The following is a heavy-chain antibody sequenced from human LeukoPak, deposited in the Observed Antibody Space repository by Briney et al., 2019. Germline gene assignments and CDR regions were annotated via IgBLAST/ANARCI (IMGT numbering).Heavy chain of an antibody. CDR3: ARDFGRGVRYCYYMDV. J-gene: IGHJ6*03. D-gene: IGHD3/OR15-3a*01. CDR2: IDPNSGGT. V-gene: IGHV1-2*02. CDR1: GYTFTGYY. Sequence: ASVKVSCKASGYTFTGYYMHWVRQAPGQGLEWMGWIDPNSGGTNYAQKLQGRVTMTTDTSTSTAYMELRSLRSDDTAVYYCARDFGRGVRYCYYMDVWGKGTTVTVSS.